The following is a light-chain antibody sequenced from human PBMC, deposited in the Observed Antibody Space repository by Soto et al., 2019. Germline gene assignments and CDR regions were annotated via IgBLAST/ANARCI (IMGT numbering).Light chain of an antibody. Sequence: DIQMTQSPSSLSASVRDSVTITCQASQDIRNNLNWYQQKPGQAPKVLIYGASNLVTGVPSRFSGSGSGTHFTFTISNLQPEDIATYYCQQFDSLLRATFGGVTKVEIK. V-gene: IGKV1-33*01. CDR2: GAS. J-gene: IGKJ4*01. CDR1: QDIRNN. CDR3: QQFDSLLRAT.